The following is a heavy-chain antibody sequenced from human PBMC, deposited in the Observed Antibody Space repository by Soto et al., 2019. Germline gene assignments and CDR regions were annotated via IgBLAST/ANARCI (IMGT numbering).Heavy chain of an antibody. D-gene: IGHD6-13*01. CDR3: ARGGAAAGTTFDY. Sequence: EVRLVESGGGLVHPGGSLRLSCAASGFTFSSYSMSWVRQTPGKGLEWISYISVSSTNIHSADSAKGRFTISRDNAKNSLYLQMNSLRAEDTAVYYCARGGAAAGTTFDYWGQGTLVTVSS. CDR2: ISVSSTNI. J-gene: IGHJ4*02. V-gene: IGHV3-48*01. CDR1: GFTFSSYS.